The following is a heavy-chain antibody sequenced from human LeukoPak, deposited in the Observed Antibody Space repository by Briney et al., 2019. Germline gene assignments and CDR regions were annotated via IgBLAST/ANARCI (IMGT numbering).Heavy chain of an antibody. CDR1: GFTFSSYA. Sequence: GSLRLSCAASGFTFSSYAMHWVRQAPGKGLEWVAVISYDGSNKYYADSVKGRFTISRDNSKNTLYLQMNSLRAEDTAVYYCARGSNYYDSSGLDAFDIWGQGTMVTVSS. CDR3: ARGSNYYDSSGLDAFDI. D-gene: IGHD3-22*01. J-gene: IGHJ3*02. CDR2: ISYDGSNK. V-gene: IGHV3-30*04.